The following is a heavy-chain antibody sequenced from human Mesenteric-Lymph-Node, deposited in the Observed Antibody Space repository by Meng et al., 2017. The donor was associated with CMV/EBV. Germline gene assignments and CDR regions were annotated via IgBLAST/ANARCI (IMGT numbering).Heavy chain of an antibody. CDR2: IIPILGIA. CDR1: YA. J-gene: IGHJ4*02. V-gene: IGHV1-69*04. Sequence: YAISCGRQAPGQGLQWMGRIIPILGIANYAQKFQGRVTITADKSTSTAYMELSSLRSEDMAVFFCARSSKYYDLLIGYFDAPADFDYWGQGTLVTVSS. D-gene: IGHD3-9*01. CDR3: ARSSKYYDLLIGYFDAPADFDY.